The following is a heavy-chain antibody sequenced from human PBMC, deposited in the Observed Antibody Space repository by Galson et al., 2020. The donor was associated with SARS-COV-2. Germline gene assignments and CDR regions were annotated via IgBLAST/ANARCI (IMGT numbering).Heavy chain of an antibody. CDR3: ARRSVYFES. Sequence: KIGESLKISCAASGITFRNYYMSWIRQAPGRGLEWLSYISDSGSNMDYADSVKGRFTISRDNDKNSLYLQMNSLRAEDTAVYYCARRSVYFESWGQGTLVTVSA. CDR2: ISDSGSNM. CDR1: GITFRNYY. V-gene: IGHV3-11*01. J-gene: IGHJ4*02.